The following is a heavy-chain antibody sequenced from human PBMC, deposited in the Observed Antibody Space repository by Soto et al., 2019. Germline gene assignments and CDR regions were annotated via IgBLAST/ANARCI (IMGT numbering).Heavy chain of an antibody. J-gene: IGHJ4*02. Sequence: SETLSLTCTVSGGSISSSSYYWGWIRQPPGKGLEWIGSIYYSGSTYYNPSLKSRVTISVDTSKNQFSLKLSSVTAAGTAVYYCAGSGSGDSGYDFGVYFFDYWGQGTLVTVSS. CDR3: AGSGSGDSGYDFGVYFFDY. V-gene: IGHV4-39*01. D-gene: IGHD5-12*01. CDR2: IYYSGST. CDR1: GGSISSSSYY.